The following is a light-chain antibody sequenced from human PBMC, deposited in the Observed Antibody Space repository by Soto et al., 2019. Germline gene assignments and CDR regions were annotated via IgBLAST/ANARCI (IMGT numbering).Light chain of an antibody. CDR3: QKYDSAPQT. CDR2: GAS. J-gene: IGKJ1*01. V-gene: IGKV1-27*01. Sequence: DIQMTQSPSSLSASVGDRVTITCRASQGISDYLAWYQQKPGKPPKLLIYGASTLQSGVPSRFSGSGAGTEFSLTISSLQPEDVATYYCQKYDSAPQTFGPGTKVEIK. CDR1: QGISDY.